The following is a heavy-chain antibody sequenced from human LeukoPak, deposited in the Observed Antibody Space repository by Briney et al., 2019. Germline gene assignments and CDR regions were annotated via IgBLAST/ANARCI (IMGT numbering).Heavy chain of an antibody. CDR1: RITFSSHA. D-gene: IGHD1-26*01. Sequence: GGSLRLSCAASRITFSSHAMNWVRQAPGKGLQWVSSISGSGGSTNYADSVQGRFTISRDNSMDTLYLQMNSLRPEDAAVYYCAKDQYLSGRGWETYLISNWGRGTLVTVSS. CDR3: AKDQYLSGRGWETYLISN. CDR2: ISGSGGST. J-gene: IGHJ4*02. V-gene: IGHV3-23*01.